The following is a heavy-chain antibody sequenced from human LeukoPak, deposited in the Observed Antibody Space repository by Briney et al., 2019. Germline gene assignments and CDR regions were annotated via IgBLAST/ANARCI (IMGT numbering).Heavy chain of an antibody. D-gene: IGHD5-24*01. CDR2: INPSGGST. J-gene: IGHJ4*02. V-gene: IGHV1-46*01. Sequence: GASVKVSCKASGYTFTSYYMHWVRQAPGQGLEWMGIINPSGGSTSYAQKFQGRVTMTRDTSTSTVYMELSRLRSDDTAVYYCARDRDGYNYFDYWGQGTLVTVSS. CDR3: ARDRDGYNYFDY. CDR1: GYTFTSYY.